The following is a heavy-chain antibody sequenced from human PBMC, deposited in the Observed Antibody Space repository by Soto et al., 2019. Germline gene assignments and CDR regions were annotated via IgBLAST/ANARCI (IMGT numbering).Heavy chain of an antibody. J-gene: IGHJ5*02. CDR1: GFTFSSYS. CDR2: ISSSSSTI. D-gene: IGHD6-13*01. CDR3: ARHPERIAQIGWFDP. V-gene: IGHV3-48*01. Sequence: EVQLVESGGGLVQPGGSLRLSCAASGFTFSSYSMNWVRQAPGKGLEWVSYISSSSSTIYYADSVKGRFTISRANAKNSLYLQVNSLRAEDTAVYYCARHPERIAQIGWFDPWGQGTLVTVSS.